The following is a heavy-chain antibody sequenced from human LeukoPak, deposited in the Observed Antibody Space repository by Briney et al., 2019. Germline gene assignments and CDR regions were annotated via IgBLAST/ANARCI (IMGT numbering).Heavy chain of an antibody. CDR2: IKQDGSEK. V-gene: IGHV3-7*01. CDR3: ARDGEVVVDAFDI. Sequence: GGSLRLSCAASGFTFSSYWMSWVRQAPGKGLEGVANIKQDGSEKYYVDSVKGRFTISRDNAKNSLYLQMNSLRAEDTAVYYCARDGEVVVDAFDIWGQGTMVTVSS. J-gene: IGHJ3*02. CDR1: GFTFSSYW. D-gene: IGHD3-22*01.